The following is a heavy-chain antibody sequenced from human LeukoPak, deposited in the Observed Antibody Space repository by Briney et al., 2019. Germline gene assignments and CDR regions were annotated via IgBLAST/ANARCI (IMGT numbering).Heavy chain of an antibody. CDR1: GFTFSSYG. D-gene: IGHD3-16*01. CDR2: ISGSGGST. J-gene: IGHJ4*02. V-gene: IGHV3-23*01. CDR3: VRGMGGGVSNFDY. Sequence: GGSLRLSCAASGFTFSSYGMSWVRQAPGKGLEWVSAISGSGGSTYYVDSVKGRFTISRDNSKNTLYLQMNSLRAEDTAVYYCVRGMGGGVSNFDYWGQGTLVTVSS.